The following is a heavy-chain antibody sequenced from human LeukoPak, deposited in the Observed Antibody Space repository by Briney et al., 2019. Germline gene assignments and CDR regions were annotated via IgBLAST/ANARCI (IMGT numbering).Heavy chain of an antibody. V-gene: IGHV1-8*01. D-gene: IGHD6-19*01. J-gene: IGHJ4*02. Sequence: ASVTVSCKASGYTFNSYDIHWVRQATGQGLEWMGWINPDSDNTDYAQKFQASVILTRNTSISSAYMELSSRRSEDTAVYYCAIGAVGFDYWGQGTLVTVSS. CDR3: AIGAVGFDY. CDR2: INPDSDNT. CDR1: GYTFNSYD.